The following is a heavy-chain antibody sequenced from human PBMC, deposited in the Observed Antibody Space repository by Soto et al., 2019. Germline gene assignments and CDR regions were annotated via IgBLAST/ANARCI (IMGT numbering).Heavy chain of an antibody. V-gene: IGHV1-18*01. Sequence: ASVKVSCKASGYTFTSYGISWVRQAPGQGLEWMGWISAYNGNTNYAQKLQGRVTMTTDTSTSTAYMELRSLRSDDTAVYYCARAWGSIAAAEASFDYWGQGALVTVSS. CDR3: ARAWGSIAAAEASFDY. CDR1: GYTFTSYG. J-gene: IGHJ4*02. D-gene: IGHD6-25*01. CDR2: ISAYNGNT.